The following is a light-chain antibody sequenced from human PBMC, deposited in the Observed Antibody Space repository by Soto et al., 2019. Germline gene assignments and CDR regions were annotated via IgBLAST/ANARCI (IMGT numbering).Light chain of an antibody. CDR2: GAS. V-gene: IGKV3-20*01. Sequence: IVLTQSPGTLSLSPGERATLSCRASQSVNSNFLAWYQQKPGQAPRLLIYGASTRATDIPDRFSGSASGTDFTLTISRLEPEDFAIYYCQQYGTSPRITFGQGTRLEIK. CDR3: QQYGTSPRIT. J-gene: IGKJ5*01. CDR1: QSVNSNF.